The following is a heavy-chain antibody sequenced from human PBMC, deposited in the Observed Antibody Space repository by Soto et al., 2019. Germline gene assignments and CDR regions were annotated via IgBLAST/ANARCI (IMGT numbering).Heavy chain of an antibody. J-gene: IGHJ6*02. CDR3: ARYLTDCSSTSCYTPYYYYYGMDV. Sequence: SETLSLTCTVSGGSISSYYWSWIWQPPGKGLEWIGYIYYSGSTNYNPSLKSRVTISVDTSKNQFSLKLSSVTAADTAVYYCARYLTDCSSTSCYTPYYYYYGMDVWGQGTTVTVSS. CDR2: IYYSGST. V-gene: IGHV4-59*01. CDR1: GGSISSYY. D-gene: IGHD2-2*02.